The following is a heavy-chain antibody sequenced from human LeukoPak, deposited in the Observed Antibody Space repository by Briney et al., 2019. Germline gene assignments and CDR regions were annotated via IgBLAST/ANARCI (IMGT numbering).Heavy chain of an antibody. V-gene: IGHV4-39*01. CDR3: ARQLNLLRYFDWLFDY. D-gene: IGHD3-9*01. J-gene: IGHJ4*02. Sequence: QSSETLCFTCTVSGGSISSSSYYWGWIRQPPGKGLEWIGSIYYSGSTYYNPSLKSRVTISVDTSKNQFSLKLSSVTAADTAVYYCARQLNLLRYFDWLFDYWGQGTLVTVSS. CDR1: GGSISSSSYY. CDR2: IYYSGST.